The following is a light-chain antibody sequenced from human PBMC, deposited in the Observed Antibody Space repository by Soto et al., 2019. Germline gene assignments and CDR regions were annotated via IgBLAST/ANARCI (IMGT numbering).Light chain of an antibody. CDR2: GVS. J-gene: IGKJ1*01. CDR1: QGVSSTY. V-gene: IGKV3-20*01. Sequence: EIVLTQSPGTLSLSPGERATLSCRASQGVSSTYLAWYQQKPGQAPRLLIYGVSNRATGIPDRFSGSGSGTDFTLTISRLEPEDFAVYYCQHYDTSPWTFGQGTKVEIK. CDR3: QHYDTSPWT.